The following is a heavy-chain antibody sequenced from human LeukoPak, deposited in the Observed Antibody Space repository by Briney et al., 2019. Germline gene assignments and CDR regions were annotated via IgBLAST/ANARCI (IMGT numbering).Heavy chain of an antibody. CDR1: GFIFGTYP. V-gene: IGHV3-23*01. CDR2: IHNTALGT. CDR3: AKDPAGKYYYDSSGYDY. Sequence: PGGSLRLSCAASGFIFGTYPMSWVRQAPGKGLEWVSSIHNTALGTYYADSVKGRFTISRDNSKNTLYLQMNSLRAEDTAVYYCAKDPAGKYYYDSSGYDYWGQGTLVTVNS. J-gene: IGHJ4*02. D-gene: IGHD3-22*01.